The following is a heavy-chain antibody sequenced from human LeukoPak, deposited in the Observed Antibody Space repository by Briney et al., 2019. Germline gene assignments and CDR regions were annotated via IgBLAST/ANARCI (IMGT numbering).Heavy chain of an antibody. CDR1: GYSFTSYW. CDR2: IYPGDSDT. D-gene: IGHD3-22*01. J-gene: IGHJ4*02. CDR3: ARQIYFDSGGYPDY. Sequence: GESLKISCKASGYSFTSYWIGWVRQMPGKGLEWMGIIYPGDSDTRYSPSFQGQVTISADKSISTAYLQWSSLKASDTAIYYCARQIYFDSGGYPDYWAREPWSPSPQ. V-gene: IGHV5-51*01.